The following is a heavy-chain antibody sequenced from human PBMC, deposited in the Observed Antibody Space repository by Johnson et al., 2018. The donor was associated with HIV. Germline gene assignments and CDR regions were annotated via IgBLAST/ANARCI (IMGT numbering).Heavy chain of an antibody. CDR2: ISSSGSGK. J-gene: IGHJ3*02. Sequence: VQLVESGGGLVKPGGSLRLSCAASGFIFSDYYMSWIRQAPGKGLEWVSYISSSGSGKNSADSVKGRFTISRDNAKNSLYLQMNSLRAEDTAVYYCARESPGLGVNGFDIWGQGTMVTVSS. CDR1: GFIFSDYY. D-gene: IGHD6-19*01. V-gene: IGHV3-11*04. CDR3: ARESPGLGVNGFDI.